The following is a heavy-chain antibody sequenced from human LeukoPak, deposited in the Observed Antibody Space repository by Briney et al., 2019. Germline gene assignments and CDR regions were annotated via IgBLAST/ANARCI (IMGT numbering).Heavy chain of an antibody. CDR2: IYSSGNT. J-gene: IGHJ4*02. D-gene: IGHD1-14*01. CDR1: GFAVSDNF. V-gene: IGHV3-66*02. Sequence: GESLRLSCAVSGFAVSDNFVSWVRQAPGKGLEWVSNIYSSGNTYYADSVKGRFTISRDNSQNTLYLQMNSLTPEDTAVYYCAGPYGTSTGSLDYWGQGTLVTVSS. CDR3: AGPYGTSTGSLDY.